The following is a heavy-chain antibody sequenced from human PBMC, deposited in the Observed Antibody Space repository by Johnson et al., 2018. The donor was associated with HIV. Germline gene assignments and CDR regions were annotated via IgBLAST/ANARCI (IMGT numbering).Heavy chain of an antibody. J-gene: IGHJ3*02. Sequence: VQLVESGGGVVQPGRSLRLSCAASGFTFTNYAMHWVRQAPGKGLEWVAVISYDGTNKYYADSVKGRFTISRDSSKNTLYLQMNSLRAEDTAVYYCAITSRTDAFDIWGQGTMVTVSS. CDR3: AITSRTDAFDI. D-gene: IGHD1-1*01. CDR2: ISYDGTNK. V-gene: IGHV3-30*03. CDR1: GFTFTNYA.